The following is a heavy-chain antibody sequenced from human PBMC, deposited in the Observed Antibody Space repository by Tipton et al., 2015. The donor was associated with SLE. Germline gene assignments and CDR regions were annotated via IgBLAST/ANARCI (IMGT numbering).Heavy chain of an antibody. CDR3: ARGLWLGELSGAPLPDH. D-gene: IGHD3-10*01. CDR2: IYYSGST. Sequence: TLSLTCTVSGGSISSYYWSWIRQPPGKGLEWIGYIYYSGSTYYNPSLKSRVTISVDTSKNQFSLKLSPVTAADTSVYYCARGLWLGELSGAPLPDHWGQGTLVTVSS. J-gene: IGHJ4*02. V-gene: IGHV4-59*12. CDR1: GGSISSYY.